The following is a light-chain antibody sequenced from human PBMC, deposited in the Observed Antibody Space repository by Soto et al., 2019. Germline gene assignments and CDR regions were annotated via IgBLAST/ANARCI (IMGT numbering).Light chain of an antibody. J-gene: IGKJ1*01. CDR2: GAS. V-gene: IGKV3-15*01. CDR1: QSVSSN. CDR3: QRYNNWPPT. Sequence: EIVMTQSPATLSVSPGERATLSCRASQSVSSNLAWYQQKPGQAPRLLIYGASTRATGIPARFSGSGSGTGFTLTISSLQSEDFAVHYCQRYNNWPPTFGQGTKVEIK.